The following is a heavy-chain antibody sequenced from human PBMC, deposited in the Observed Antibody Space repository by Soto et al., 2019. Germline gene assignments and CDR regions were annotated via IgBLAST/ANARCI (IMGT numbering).Heavy chain of an antibody. CDR2: INPNSGGT. D-gene: IGHD3-22*01. CDR3: ARAYDSSGYRQSGYYYYYGMDV. CDR1: GYTFTGYY. V-gene: IGHV1-2*04. Sequence: GASVKVSCKASGYTFTGYYMHWVRQAPGQGLDWMGWINPNSGGTNYAQKFQGWVTMTRDTSISTAYMELSRLRSDDTAVYYCARAYDSSGYRQSGYYYYYGMDVWGQGTTVTVSS. J-gene: IGHJ6*02.